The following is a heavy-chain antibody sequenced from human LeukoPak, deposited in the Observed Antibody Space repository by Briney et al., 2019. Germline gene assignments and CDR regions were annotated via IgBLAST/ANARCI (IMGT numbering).Heavy chain of an antibody. V-gene: IGHV4-59*08. CDR1: SGFISSYY. CDR3: ARQSIAARGYYYYMDV. J-gene: IGHJ6*03. D-gene: IGHD6-6*01. CDR2: IYYTGST. Sequence: SETLSLTCSVSSGFISSYYWTWIRQSPGKGLEWIGYIYYTGSTHHNPSLKSRVTISVDTSKNKFSLKVSSVTAADTAVYYCARQSIAARGYYYYMDVWGKGTTVTVSS.